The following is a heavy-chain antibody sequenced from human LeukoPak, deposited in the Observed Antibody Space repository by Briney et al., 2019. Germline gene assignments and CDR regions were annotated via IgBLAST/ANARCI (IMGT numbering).Heavy chain of an antibody. CDR1: GGSISSYY. CDR3: ARSTVATSIPDY. CDR2: IYYSGST. V-gene: IGHV4-59*06. Sequence: SETLSLTCTVSGGSISSYYWSWIRQHPGKGLEWIGYIYYSGSTYYNPSLKSRVTISVDTSKNQFSLKLSSVTAADTAVYYCARSTVATSIPDYWGQGTLVTVSS. D-gene: IGHD5-12*01. J-gene: IGHJ4*02.